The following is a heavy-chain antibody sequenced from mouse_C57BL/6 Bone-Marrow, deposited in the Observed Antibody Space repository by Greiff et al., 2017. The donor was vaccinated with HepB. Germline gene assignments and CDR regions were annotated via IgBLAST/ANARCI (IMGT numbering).Heavy chain of an antibody. V-gene: IGHV1-82*01. Sequence: VKLQESGPELVKPGASVKISCKASGYAFSSSWMNWVKQRPGKGLEWIGRIYPGDGDTNYNGKFKGKATLTADKSSSTAYMQLSSLTSEDSAVYFCARAVTTVVADYYAMDYWGQGTSVTVSS. D-gene: IGHD1-1*01. CDR3: ARAVTTVVADYYAMDY. CDR1: GYAFSSSW. CDR2: IYPGDGDT. J-gene: IGHJ4*01.